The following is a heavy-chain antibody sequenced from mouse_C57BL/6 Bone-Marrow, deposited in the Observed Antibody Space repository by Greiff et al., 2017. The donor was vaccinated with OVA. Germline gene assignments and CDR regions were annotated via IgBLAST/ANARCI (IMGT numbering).Heavy chain of an antibody. J-gene: IGHJ2*01. CDR2: IRNKANGYTT. Sequence: DVQLQESGGGLVQPGGSLSLSCAASGFTFTDYYMSWVRQPPGKALEWLGFIRNKANGYTTEYSASVKGRFTISRDNSQSILYLQMNALRAEDSATYYCARYRDSSSSFDYWGQGTTLTVSS. CDR1: GFTFTDYY. CDR3: ARYRDSSSSFDY. V-gene: IGHV7-3*01. D-gene: IGHD1-1*01.